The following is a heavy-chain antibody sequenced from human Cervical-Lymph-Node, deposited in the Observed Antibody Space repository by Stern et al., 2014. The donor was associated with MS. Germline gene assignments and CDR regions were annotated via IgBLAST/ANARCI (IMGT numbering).Heavy chain of an antibody. J-gene: IGHJ6*02. CDR2: IYPDDSDI. D-gene: IGHD1-1*01. CDR3: AKHPPRRKWDDPNYGMDV. V-gene: IGHV5-51*01. CDR1: GYTFTNNW. Sequence: VQLVQSGAEVKKPGESLKISCKGSGYTFTNNWIAWVRQMPGKGLEWMGIIYPDDSDIRYSPSLQGPVTISADKSLRPAHPHWSSLKAADSVVYYCAKHPPRRKWDDPNYGMDVWGQGTTVTVSS.